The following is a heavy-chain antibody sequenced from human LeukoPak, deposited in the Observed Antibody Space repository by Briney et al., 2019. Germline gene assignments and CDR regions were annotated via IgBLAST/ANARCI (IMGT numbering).Heavy chain of an antibody. CDR1: GFTFNDYY. J-gene: IGHJ4*02. CDR2: INIGGTNT. V-gene: IGHV3-11*04. CDR3: ARGFQNSDSLELEMDY. D-gene: IGHD1-1*01. Sequence: GGSLRLSCAASGFTFNDYYMSWIRQAPGKGLEWLSYINIGGTNTHYADSVKGRFTISRDNAKKSLYLQMNSLRAEDTAVYYCARGFQNSDSLELEMDYWGQGTLVTVSS.